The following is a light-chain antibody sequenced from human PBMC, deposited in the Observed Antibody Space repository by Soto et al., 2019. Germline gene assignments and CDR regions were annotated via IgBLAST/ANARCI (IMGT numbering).Light chain of an antibody. Sequence: EIVLAQSPGTLSLSPGERATLSCRASQSVRNNYLAWDQQKPGQAPRLLIYGASNRATGIPDRFSGSGSVTDFPLTISRWEHEGFAGYYCQQYGSSGTFGQGTKVAIK. J-gene: IGKJ1*01. CDR1: QSVRNNY. V-gene: IGKV3-20*01. CDR3: QQYGSSGT. CDR2: GAS.